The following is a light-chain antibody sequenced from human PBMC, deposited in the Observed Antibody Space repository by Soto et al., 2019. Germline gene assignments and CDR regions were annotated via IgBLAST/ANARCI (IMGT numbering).Light chain of an antibody. Sequence: QSALTQPASVSGSPGQSITISCTGTSSDVGIYNLVSWYQHHPGKAPEVMIYEVSKRPSGVSNGFSGSKYGNRASLTISGLQAADEAHYYCCSYAGSSTLVFGGGTKLTVL. V-gene: IGLV2-23*02. CDR3: CSYAGSSTLV. J-gene: IGLJ2*01. CDR1: SSDVGIYNL. CDR2: EVS.